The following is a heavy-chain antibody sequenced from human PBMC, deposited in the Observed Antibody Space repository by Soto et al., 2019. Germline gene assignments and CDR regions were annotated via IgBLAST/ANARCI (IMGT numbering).Heavy chain of an antibody. CDR1: GYIFIDYC. J-gene: IGHJ4*02. Sequence: GESVKISCKASGYIFIDYCIGWVLQMPGKGLEWMGIVYPRDSDTRYSPSFQGQVTISADRSTGTAFLQWRSLKASDTALYYCARPPLPGYSIHFNSWGQGTLVTVSS. CDR2: VYPRDSDT. V-gene: IGHV5-51*01. CDR3: ARPPLPGYSIHFNS. D-gene: IGHD2-15*01.